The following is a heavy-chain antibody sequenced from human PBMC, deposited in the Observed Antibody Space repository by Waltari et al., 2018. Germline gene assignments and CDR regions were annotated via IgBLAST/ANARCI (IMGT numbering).Heavy chain of an antibody. CDR1: GDSINNYY. CDR3: GRSYDFWSGYPLDY. CDR2: IAYNGRT. Sequence: QVQLQESGPGLVKPSETLSLTCAVSGDSINNYYWNWILQPPGKELEWIGYIAYNGRTNYNPSLKSRVTISVDTSKTQFSLKLTSVTSADTAIYYCGRSYDFWSGYPLDYWGPGRLVTVSS. V-gene: IGHV4-59*01. J-gene: IGHJ4*02. D-gene: IGHD3-3*01.